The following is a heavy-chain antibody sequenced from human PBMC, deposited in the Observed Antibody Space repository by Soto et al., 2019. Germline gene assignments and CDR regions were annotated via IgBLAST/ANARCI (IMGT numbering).Heavy chain of an antibody. CDR2: ISGSGGST. J-gene: IGHJ4*02. CDR1: GFTFSSYA. CDR3: AKVAVVVVAATKSSFDY. D-gene: IGHD2-15*01. Sequence: GGSLRLSCAASGFTFSSYAMSWVRQAPGKGLEWVSAISGSGGSTYYADSVKGRFTISRDNSKNTLYLQMNSLRAEDTAVYYCAKVAVVVVAATKSSFDYWGQGTLVTVSS. V-gene: IGHV3-23*01.